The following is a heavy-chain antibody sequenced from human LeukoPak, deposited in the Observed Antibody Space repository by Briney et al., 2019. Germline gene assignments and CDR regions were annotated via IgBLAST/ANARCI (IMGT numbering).Heavy chain of an antibody. CDR3: AKGPY. Sequence: GGSLRLSCAASGFTFSSYGMHWVRQAPGKGLEWVSFIHYDASDKYYADSVKGRFTISRDNSKNTLYLQMNSLRTEDTAIYYCAKGPYWGQGTLVTVSS. J-gene: IGHJ4*02. V-gene: IGHV3-30*02. CDR2: IHYDASDK. CDR1: GFTFSSYG.